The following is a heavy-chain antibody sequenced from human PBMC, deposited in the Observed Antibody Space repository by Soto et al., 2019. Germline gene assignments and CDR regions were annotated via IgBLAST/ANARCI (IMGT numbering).Heavy chain of an antibody. J-gene: IGHJ4*02. CDR2: IYYSGST. CDR1: GGSISSYY. CDR3: ARWSTSCSRCFDY. Sequence: SETLSLTCTVSGGSISSYYWSWIRQPPGKGLEWIGYIYYSGSTNYNPSLKSRVTISVDTSKNQFSLKLSSVTAADTAVYYCARWSTSCSRCFDYWGQGTLVTVSS. D-gene: IGHD2-2*01. V-gene: IGHV4-59*08.